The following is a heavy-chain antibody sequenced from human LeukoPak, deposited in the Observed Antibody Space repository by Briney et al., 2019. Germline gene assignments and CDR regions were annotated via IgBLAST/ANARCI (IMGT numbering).Heavy chain of an antibody. Sequence: ASVKVSCKASGCTFTSYDINWVRQATGQGLEWMGRMNPNSGNTGYAQKFQGRVTMTRNTSISTAYMELSSLRSEDTAVYYCARGRYCSGGSCYPRGFDPWGQGTLVTVSS. CDR3: ARGRYCSGGSCYPRGFDP. CDR1: GCTFTSYD. J-gene: IGHJ5*02. V-gene: IGHV1-8*01. D-gene: IGHD2-15*01. CDR2: MNPNSGNT.